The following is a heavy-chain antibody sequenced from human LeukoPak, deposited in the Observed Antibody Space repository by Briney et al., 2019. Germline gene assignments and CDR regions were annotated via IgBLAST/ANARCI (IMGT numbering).Heavy chain of an antibody. Sequence: SETLSLTCTVSGGSISSGGYYWSWIRQHPGKGLEWIGYIYYSGSTYYNPSLKSRVTISVDTSKNQFSLKLSSVTAADTAVYYCAVKYCSANCVGPSNFTPDFWGQGTLVTVSS. V-gene: IGHV4-31*03. CDR1: GGSISSGGYY. D-gene: IGHD2-15*01. CDR2: IYYSGST. J-gene: IGHJ4*02. CDR3: AVKYCSANCVGPSNFTPDF.